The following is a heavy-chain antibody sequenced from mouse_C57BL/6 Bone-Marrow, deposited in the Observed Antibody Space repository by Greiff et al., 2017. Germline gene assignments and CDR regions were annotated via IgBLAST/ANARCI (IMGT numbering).Heavy chain of an antibody. CDR2: ISSGGSYT. CDR1: GFTFSSYG. CDR3: ARHGPYGSPPFAY. D-gene: IGHD1-1*01. Sequence: EVQGVESGGDLVKPGGSLKLSCAASGFTFSSYGMSWVRQTPDKRLEWVATISSGGSYTYYPASVKGRFTISRDNAKNTLYLQMSSLKSEDTAMYYCARHGPYGSPPFAYWGQGTLVTVSA. J-gene: IGHJ3*01. V-gene: IGHV5-6*01.